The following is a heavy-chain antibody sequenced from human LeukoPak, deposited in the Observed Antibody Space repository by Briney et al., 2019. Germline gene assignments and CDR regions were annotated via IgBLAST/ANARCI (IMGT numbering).Heavy chain of an antibody. J-gene: IGHJ4*02. CDR1: GYTFTGYY. V-gene: IGHV1-2*06. D-gene: IGHD3-22*01. CDR2: INPNSGGT. Sequence: ASVKVSCKASGYTFTGYYMHWVRQAPGQGLEWMGRINPNSGGTNHAQKFQGRVTMTRDTSISTAYMELSRLRSDDTAVYYCARVYLYYYDSSGYSGSDYWGQGTLVTVSS. CDR3: ARVYLYYYDSSGYSGSDY.